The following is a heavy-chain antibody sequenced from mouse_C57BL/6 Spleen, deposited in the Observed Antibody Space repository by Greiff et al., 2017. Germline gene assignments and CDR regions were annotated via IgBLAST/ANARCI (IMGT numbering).Heavy chain of an antibody. V-gene: IGHV1-55*01. Sequence: QVQLQQPGAELVKPGASVKMSCKASGYTFTSYWITWVKQRPGQGLEWIGDIYPGSGSTNYNEKFKSKATLTVDTSSSTADLQLSSLTSGDSAVYYCARDATEGVWFAGWGQGALVTVSA. J-gene: IGHJ3*01. CDR3: ARDATEGVWFAG. CDR1: GYTFTSYW. D-gene: IGHD4-1*02. CDR2: IYPGSGST.